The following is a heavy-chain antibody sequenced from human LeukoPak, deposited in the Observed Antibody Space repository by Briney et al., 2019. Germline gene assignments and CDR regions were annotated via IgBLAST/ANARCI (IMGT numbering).Heavy chain of an antibody. Sequence: PSETLSLTCTVSGGSISSYYWSWIRQPPGKGLEWIGYIYYSGSTNYNPSLKSRVTISVDTSKNQFSLKLSSVTAADTAVYYCARDREAAAANDWTYYFDYWGQGTQVTVSS. J-gene: IGHJ4*02. V-gene: IGHV4-59*01. D-gene: IGHD6-13*01. CDR2: IYYSGST. CDR3: ARDREAAAANDWTYYFDY. CDR1: GGSISSYY.